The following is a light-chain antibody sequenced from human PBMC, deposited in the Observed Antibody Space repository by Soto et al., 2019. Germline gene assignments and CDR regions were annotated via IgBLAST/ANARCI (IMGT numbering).Light chain of an antibody. CDR3: EQYGSSPRYT. Sequence: EIVLKQSPGTLSLSPGERATLSCRASQSVSSTFLDWYQQKPGQAPRLLIYGASSKAPGIPDRFSGSGSGRDFTRTISGLEPEDFAVYYCEQYGSSPRYTFGQGTKLEIK. V-gene: IGKV3-20*01. CDR2: GAS. J-gene: IGKJ2*01. CDR1: QSVSSTF.